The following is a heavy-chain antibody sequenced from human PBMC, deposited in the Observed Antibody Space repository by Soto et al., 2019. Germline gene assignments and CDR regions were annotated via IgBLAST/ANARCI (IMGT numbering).Heavy chain of an antibody. V-gene: IGHV3-23*01. J-gene: IGHJ6*02. D-gene: IGHD4-17*01. CDR3: AKDATVTTSLYVYYYGFDV. CDR1: GFTFNHYA. Sequence: VQLLESGGGLVQPGGSLRLACTASGFTFNHYAMSWVRQAPGKGLEWVSAVSGRGGSTKYADSVKGRFIISRDNSTSTLYLQMDSLRGEDTAVYYCAKDATVTTSLYVYYYGFDVWGQGTTVTVSS. CDR2: VSGRGGST.